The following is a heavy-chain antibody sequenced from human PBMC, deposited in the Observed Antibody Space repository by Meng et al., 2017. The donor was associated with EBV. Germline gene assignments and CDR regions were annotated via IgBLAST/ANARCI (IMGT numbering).Heavy chain of an antibody. CDR1: GYAFTSYI. CDR2: INVGVGYT. CDR3: VRGPPVGVPGPGDY. J-gene: IGHJ4*02. V-gene: IGHV1-3*01. Sequence: LVQSGVEVNNPGASVKVACKSSGYAFTSYILHWVRQAPGQRLEWMGWINVGVGYTKYSQKFQGRVTISSDTSATTGYMELSSLRSEDTAVYYCVRGPPVGVPGPGDYWGQGTLVTVSS. D-gene: IGHD2-21*01.